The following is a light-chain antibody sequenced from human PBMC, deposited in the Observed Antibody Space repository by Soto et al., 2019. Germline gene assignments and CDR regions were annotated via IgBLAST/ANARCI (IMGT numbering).Light chain of an antibody. Sequence: DIQMTQSPSSLSASVGARVTITCRASQSITTYLHWYQKKPGKAPKLLIYAASSLQSGVPARFSGSGSGTDFTLTISSLQPEDFATYYCQQSYSTPYTFGQGTELEIK. CDR1: QSITTY. J-gene: IGKJ2*01. V-gene: IGKV1-39*01. CDR2: AAS. CDR3: QQSYSTPYT.